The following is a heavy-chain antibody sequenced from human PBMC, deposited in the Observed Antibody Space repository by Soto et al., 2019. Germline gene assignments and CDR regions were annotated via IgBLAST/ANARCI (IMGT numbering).Heavy chain of an antibody. CDR1: GGTFSSYA. D-gene: IGHD3-22*01. CDR3: ARDTRGNYYDSSGYSRWVV. CDR2: IIPIFGTA. Sequence: VQLVQSGAEVKKPGSSVKVSCKASGGTFSSYAISWVRQAPGQGLEWMGGIIPIFGTANYAQKFQGRVTITADKSTSTAYMELSSLRSEDTAVYYCARDTRGNYYDSSGYSRWVVWGQGTLVTVSS. J-gene: IGHJ4*02. V-gene: IGHV1-69*06.